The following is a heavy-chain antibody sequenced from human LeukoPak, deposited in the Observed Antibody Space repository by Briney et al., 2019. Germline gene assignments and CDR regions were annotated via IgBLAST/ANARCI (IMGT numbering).Heavy chain of an antibody. Sequence: SETLSLTCAVYGGSFSGYYWSWIRLPPGKGLEWIGEINHSGSTNYNPSLKSRVTISVDTSKNQFSLKLSSVTAADTAVYYCAGVTVATGEYWGQGTLVTVSS. J-gene: IGHJ4*02. CDR3: AGVTVATGEY. CDR1: GGSFSGYY. CDR2: INHSGST. V-gene: IGHV4-34*01. D-gene: IGHD5-12*01.